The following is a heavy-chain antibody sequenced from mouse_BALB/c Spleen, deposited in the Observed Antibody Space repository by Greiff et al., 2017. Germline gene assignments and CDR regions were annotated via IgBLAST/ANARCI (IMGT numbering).Heavy chain of an antibody. CDR1: GFSLTSYG. CDR2: IWRGGST. J-gene: IGHJ1*01. V-gene: IGHV2-5-1*01. D-gene: IGHD1-1*01. Sequence: QVQLKQSGPSLVQPSQSLSITCTVSGFSLTSYGVHWVRQSPGKGLEWLGVIWRGGSTDYNAAFMSRLSITKDNSKSQVFFKMNSLQADDTAIYYCAKGYYYGSDWYFDVWGAGTTVTVSS. CDR3: AKGYYYGSDWYFDV.